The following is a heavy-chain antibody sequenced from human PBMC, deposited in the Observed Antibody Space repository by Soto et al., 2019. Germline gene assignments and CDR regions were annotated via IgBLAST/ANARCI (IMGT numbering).Heavy chain of an antibody. V-gene: IGHV6-1*01. CDR2: TYYRSKWYN. CDR1: GDSVSSNSAA. CDR3: ATSGIHYYSQCGMDV. D-gene: IGHD1-26*01. Sequence: PSQTLSLTCAISGDSVSSNSAAWNWIRQSPSRGLEWLGRTYYRSKWYNDYAVSVKSRITINPDTSKNQFSLQLNSVTPEDTAVYYCATSGIHYYSQCGMDVWCKGTTLTVS. J-gene: IGHJ6*04.